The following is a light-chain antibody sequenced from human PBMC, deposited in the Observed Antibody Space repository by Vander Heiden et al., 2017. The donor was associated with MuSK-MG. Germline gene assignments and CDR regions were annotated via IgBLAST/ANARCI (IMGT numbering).Light chain of an antibody. CDR2: AAS. CDR3: QQSDSTLRT. J-gene: IGKJ1*01. V-gene: IGKV1-39*01. Sequence: DIQMTQSPSSLSASVGDRVTITCRASQSISSYLNWYQQKPGKAPKLLIYAASSLQSGVPSRFSGSGSGTDFTLTISSLQPEDIATYYCQQSDSTLRTFGQGTKVELK. CDR1: QSISSY.